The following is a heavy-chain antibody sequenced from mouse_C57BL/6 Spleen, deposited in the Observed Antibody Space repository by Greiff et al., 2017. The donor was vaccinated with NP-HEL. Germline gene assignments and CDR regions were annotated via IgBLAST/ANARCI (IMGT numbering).Heavy chain of an antibody. CDR3: ARGYYDYDDYYAMDY. CDR2: INSDGSST. J-gene: IGHJ4*01. Sequence: EVKLMESEGGLVQPGSSMKLSCTASGFTFSDYYMAWVRQVPEKGLEWVANINSDGSSTYYLDSLKSRFIISRDNAKNILYLQMSRLTSEDTATYDCARGYYDYDDYYAMDYWGQGTSVTVSS. D-gene: IGHD2-4*01. V-gene: IGHV5-16*01. CDR1: GFTFSDYY.